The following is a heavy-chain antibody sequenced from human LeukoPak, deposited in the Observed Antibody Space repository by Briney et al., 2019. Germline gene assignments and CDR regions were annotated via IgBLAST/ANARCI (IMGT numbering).Heavy chain of an antibody. CDR1: GDSISSGGYF. V-gene: IGHV4-31*03. CDR3: TRDGPRSSGYPDN. J-gene: IGHJ4*02. D-gene: IGHD3-22*01. Sequence: SQTLSLTCTVSGDSISSGGYFWRWIRQHPGKGLKWIGYIYYTGSTYYNPSLKSRVTISVDTSKNQFSLKLSSVTAADTAVYYCTRDGPRSSGYPDNWGQGALVTVSS. CDR2: IYYTGST.